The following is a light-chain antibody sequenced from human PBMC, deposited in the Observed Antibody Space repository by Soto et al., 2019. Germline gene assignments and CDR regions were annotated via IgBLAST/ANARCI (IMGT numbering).Light chain of an antibody. CDR1: QSVSSSY. V-gene: IGKV3-20*01. J-gene: IGKJ4*01. Sequence: EIVLTQSPGTLSLSPGERATLSCRASQSVSSSYLAWYQQKPGQAPRLLIYGASSRATGIPDRFSVSGSGTDFTLTISRLEPEDFAMDYCEQYGSSSPTFGGGTKVEIK. CDR2: GAS. CDR3: EQYGSSSPT.